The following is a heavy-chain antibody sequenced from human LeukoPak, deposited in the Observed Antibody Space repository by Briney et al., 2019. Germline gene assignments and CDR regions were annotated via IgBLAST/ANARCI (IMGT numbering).Heavy chain of an antibody. J-gene: IGHJ4*02. CDR2: FDPEDGET. V-gene: IGHV1-24*01. CDR3: ATVNRISSTFDS. Sequence: GASVKASCKASGYTFTSYGISWVRQAPGQGLEWMGGFDPEDGETIYAQKFQGRVTMTEDTSTDTAYMELNSLRADDTAVYYCATVNRISSTFDSWGQGALVTVSS. D-gene: IGHD2-15*01. CDR1: GYTFTSYG.